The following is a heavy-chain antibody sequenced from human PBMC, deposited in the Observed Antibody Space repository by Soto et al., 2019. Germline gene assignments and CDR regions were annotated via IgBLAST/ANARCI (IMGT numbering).Heavy chain of an antibody. CDR1: GYSINRGYY. Sequence: PSETLSLTCSVSGYSINRGYYWGCIREAPGKGLEWIGSIYHRGATYYAPSLKARAAISLDTSNNHFTLRLTSVTVADKAIYYCARYQYDSSCHDDEHWGQGALVTLSS. D-gene: IGHD3-22*01. V-gene: IGHV4-38-2*01. CDR2: IYHRGAT. CDR3: ARYQYDSSCHDDEH. J-gene: IGHJ4*02.